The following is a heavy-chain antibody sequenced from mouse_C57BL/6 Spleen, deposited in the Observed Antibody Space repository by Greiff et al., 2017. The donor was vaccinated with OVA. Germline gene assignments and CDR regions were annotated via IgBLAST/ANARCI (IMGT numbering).Heavy chain of an antibody. CDR3: TRDMVGKGWFAY. CDR2: ISSGGDYI. Sequence: EVKLMESGEGLVKPGGSLKLSCAASGFTFSSYAMSWVRQTPEKRLEWVAYISSGGDYIYYADTVKGRFTISRDNARNTLYLQMSSLKSEDTAMYYCTRDMVGKGWFAYWGQGTLVTVSA. D-gene: IGHD1-1*02. V-gene: IGHV5-9-1*02. J-gene: IGHJ3*01. CDR1: GFTFSSYA.